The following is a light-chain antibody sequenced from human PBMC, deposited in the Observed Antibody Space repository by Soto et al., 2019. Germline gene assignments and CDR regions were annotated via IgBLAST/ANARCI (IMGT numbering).Light chain of an antibody. V-gene: IGKV3-11*01. CDR3: QKRHMWPIT. CDR2: DAY. CDR1: QSFRGL. J-gene: IGKJ5*01. Sequence: EVVLTQSPVTLSLSTGERATLSCRASQSFRGLLAWYQQKPGQAPRLIIYDAYNRATGITHRFSGSGSGTDFTLTIRSIEPEDSAVYYCQKRHMWPITFGQGTRLEI.